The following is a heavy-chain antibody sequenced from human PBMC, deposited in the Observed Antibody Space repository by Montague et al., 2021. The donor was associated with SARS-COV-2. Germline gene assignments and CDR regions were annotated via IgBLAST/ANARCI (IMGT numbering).Heavy chain of an antibody. V-gene: IGHV4-34*01. Sequence: SETLSLTCAVHGGSFSTYSWNWIRQPPGKGLEWIGEIHHGGSTNYSPSLKSRLTISADTSKNQFSLKLTSVAAADTAVYYCARLRGGVVPYPILGVGPYYSCYYMGVWGRGTTVTVSS. CDR2: IHHGGST. CDR1: GGSFSTYS. CDR3: ARLRGGVVPYPILGVGPYYSCYYMGV. J-gene: IGHJ6*03. D-gene: IGHD3-10*01.